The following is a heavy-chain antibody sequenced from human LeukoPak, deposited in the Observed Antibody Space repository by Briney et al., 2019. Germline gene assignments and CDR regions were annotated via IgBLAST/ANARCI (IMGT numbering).Heavy chain of an antibody. V-gene: IGHV1-8*03. CDR2: MNPNSGNT. J-gene: IGHJ6*02. CDR1: GYTFTSYD. Sequence: ASVKVSCKASGYTFTSYDINWVRQATGQGLEWMGWMNPNSGNTGYAQKFQGRVTITRNTSIGTAYMELSSLRSEDTAVYYCASRVDYDILTGYLGRYYYYGMDVWGQGTTVTVSS. D-gene: IGHD3-9*01. CDR3: ASRVDYDILTGYLGRYYYYGMDV.